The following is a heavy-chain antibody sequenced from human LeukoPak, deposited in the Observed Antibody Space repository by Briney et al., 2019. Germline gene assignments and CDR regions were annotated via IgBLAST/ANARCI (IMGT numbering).Heavy chain of an antibody. CDR3: ARRSTHAATGFDY. CDR1: GGSISSSSHY. D-gene: IGHD6-25*01. V-gene: IGHV4-39*01. J-gene: IGHJ4*02. CDR2: IYDSGST. Sequence: SETLSLTCTVSGGSISSSSHYWGWLRQPPGKGLEWIGTIYDSGSTYYNPSLKSRVTVSVDTSKNQFSLKVTYMTAADTAVYFCARRSTHAATGFDYWGQGTLVTVSS.